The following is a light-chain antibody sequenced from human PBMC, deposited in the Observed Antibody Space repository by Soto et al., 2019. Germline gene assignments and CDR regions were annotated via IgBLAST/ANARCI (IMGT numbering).Light chain of an antibody. Sequence: QSALTQPPSASGSPGQSVTISCTGTKNDVGFYDFVSWYQHHPGKAPRLIIYEVVQRPSGVPDRFSGSKAGNTASLTVSGLQAADEADYFCESYAGSKTYVFGSGTKLTVL. J-gene: IGLJ1*01. V-gene: IGLV2-8*01. CDR3: ESYAGSKTYV. CDR1: KNDVGFYDF. CDR2: EVV.